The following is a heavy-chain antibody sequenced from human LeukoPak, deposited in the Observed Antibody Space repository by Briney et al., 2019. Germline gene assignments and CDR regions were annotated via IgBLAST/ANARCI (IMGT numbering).Heavy chain of an antibody. CDR1: GDSISSYY. V-gene: IGHV4-4*07. CDR2: IYTSGST. CDR3: ARSRLFGSYYSLDY. J-gene: IGHJ4*02. Sequence: SETLSLTCTVSGDSISSYYWSWIRQPAGKGLEWIGRIYTSGSTNYNPSLKSRVTMSVDTSKNQFSLKLSSVTAADTAVYYCARSRLFGSYYSLDYWGQGTLVTVSS. D-gene: IGHD1-26*01.